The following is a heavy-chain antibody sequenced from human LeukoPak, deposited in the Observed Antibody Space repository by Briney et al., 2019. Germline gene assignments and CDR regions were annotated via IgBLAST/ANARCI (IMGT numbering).Heavy chain of an antibody. D-gene: IGHD2-15*01. V-gene: IGHV3-48*01. J-gene: IGHJ2*01. CDR3: ARDGLAAATLHWCFDL. CDR1: GFTFSDYE. Sequence: PGGSLRLSCAASGFTFSDYEMNWVRQAPGKGLEWLSHISVSGTTIHYADSVKGRFTISRDNAKNSVYLQMTSLRAEGTAVYYCARDGLAAATLHWCFDLWGRGTLVTVSS. CDR2: ISVSGTTI.